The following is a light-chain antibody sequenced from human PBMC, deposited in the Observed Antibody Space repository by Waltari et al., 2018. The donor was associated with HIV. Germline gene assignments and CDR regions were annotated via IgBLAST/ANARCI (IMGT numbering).Light chain of an antibody. V-gene: IGKV3-15*01. CDR3: QQYNNWPYT. Sequence: EIVMTQSPATLWLSPGETATLPCRTRQSIATNLAWYQQKLGQAPTLLIYDASTGAAGVPPRFSGSGSGTEFNLTIDSLQSDDFAIYYCQQYNNWPYTFARGSKVEVK. CDR2: DAS. J-gene: IGKJ2*01. CDR1: QSIATN.